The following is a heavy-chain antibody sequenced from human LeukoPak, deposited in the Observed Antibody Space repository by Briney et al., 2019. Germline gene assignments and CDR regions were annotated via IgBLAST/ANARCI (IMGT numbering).Heavy chain of an antibody. D-gene: IGHD4-17*01. Sequence: SETLSLTCTVSGGSISSYYWSWIRQPPGKGLEWIGYIYYSGSTNYNPSLKSRVTISVDTSKNQFSLKLSSVTAADTAVYYCARDRTTVTIPYGMDVWGQGTTVTVSS. J-gene: IGHJ6*02. V-gene: IGHV4-59*01. CDR3: ARDRTTVTIPYGMDV. CDR1: GGSISSYY. CDR2: IYYSGST.